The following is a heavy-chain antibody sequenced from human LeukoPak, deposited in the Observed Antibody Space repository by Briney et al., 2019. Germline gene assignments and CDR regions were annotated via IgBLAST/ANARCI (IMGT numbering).Heavy chain of an antibody. V-gene: IGHV1-24*01. Sequence: ASVKVSCKVSGYTLTELSMHWVRQAPGKGLEWMGGFDPEDGETIYAQKFQGRVTMTEDTSTDTAYMELSSLRSEDTAVYYCATEASLAAAAWGAFDIWGQGTMVTVSS. CDR2: FDPEDGET. J-gene: IGHJ3*02. CDR3: ATEASLAAAAWGAFDI. D-gene: IGHD6-13*01. CDR1: GYTLTELS.